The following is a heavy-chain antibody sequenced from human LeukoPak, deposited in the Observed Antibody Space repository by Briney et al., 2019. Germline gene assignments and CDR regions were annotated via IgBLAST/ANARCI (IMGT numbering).Heavy chain of an antibody. J-gene: IGHJ4*02. CDR2: IYYSGTT. CDR1: GGSISSSSHH. CDR3: PREHSSSSGY. Sequence: LETLSLTCTASGGSISSSSHHWGWIRQPPGKGLEWIGSIYYSGTTYYSPSLKSRVTISVDTSKNQFSLKLTSVTAADTAVYYCPREHSSSSGYWGQGTLVTVSS. V-gene: IGHV4-39*01. D-gene: IGHD6-6*01.